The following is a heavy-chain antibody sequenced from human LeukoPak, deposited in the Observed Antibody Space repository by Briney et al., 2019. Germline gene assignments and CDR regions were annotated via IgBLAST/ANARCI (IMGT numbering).Heavy chain of an antibody. V-gene: IGHV3-33*01. CDR2: IWYDGSNK. D-gene: IGHD3-9*01. J-gene: IGHJ4*02. Sequence: GRPLRLSCAASGFTFSSYGMHWVRQAPGKGLEWVAVIWYDGSNKYYADSVKGRFTISRDNSKNTLYLQMNSLRAEDTAVYYCARGSGRYFDWFNFDYWGQGTLVTVSS. CDR1: GFTFSSYG. CDR3: ARGSGRYFDWFNFDY.